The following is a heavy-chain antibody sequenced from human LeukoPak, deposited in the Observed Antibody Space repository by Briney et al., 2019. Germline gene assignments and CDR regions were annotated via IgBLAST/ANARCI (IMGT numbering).Heavy chain of an antibody. D-gene: IGHD1-1*01. CDR1: GRSFSRYY. CDR2: IDHRGDT. J-gene: IGHJ4*03. Sequence: SETLSLTCAVYGRSFSRYYWSWIRQSTGKGPEWIAEIDHRGDTNYNPSVKSRVTISVDPSKNQFSLKVRSLSAADTAVYYCARGATISETGYFDFWGQGTLVTVSS. CDR3: ARGATISETGYFDF. V-gene: IGHV4-34*01.